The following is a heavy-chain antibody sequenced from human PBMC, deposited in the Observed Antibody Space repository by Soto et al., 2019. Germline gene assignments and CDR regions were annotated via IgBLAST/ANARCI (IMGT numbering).Heavy chain of an antibody. CDR3: AKTSYQLLFEWVGKHEEFDY. Sequence: PGGSLRLSCAASGFTFSSYAMSWVRQAPGKGLEWVSAISGSGGSTYYADSVKGRFTISRANSKNTLYLQMNSLRAEDTAVYYCAKTSYQLLFEWVGKHEEFDYWGQGTLVTVSS. D-gene: IGHD2-2*01. CDR1: GFTFSSYA. V-gene: IGHV3-23*01. J-gene: IGHJ4*02. CDR2: ISGSGGST.